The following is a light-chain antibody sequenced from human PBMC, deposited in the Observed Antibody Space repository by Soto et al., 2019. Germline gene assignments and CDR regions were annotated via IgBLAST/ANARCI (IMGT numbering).Light chain of an antibody. J-gene: IGKJ3*01. Sequence: EIVLTQSPGTLSLSPGERATLSCRASQSVSVNSLAWYQQKGGQAPRLLIHAASTRATGVPDRFSGSGSGTDFALTISRLETEDFAVYYCQQYGGSPFTFGPGTKVDIK. CDR2: AAS. CDR3: QQYGGSPFT. CDR1: QSVSVNS. V-gene: IGKV3-20*01.